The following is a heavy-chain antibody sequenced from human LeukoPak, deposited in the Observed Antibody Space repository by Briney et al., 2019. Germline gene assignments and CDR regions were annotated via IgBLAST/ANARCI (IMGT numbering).Heavy chain of an antibody. CDR3: ARKTLKGQENAFDI. V-gene: IGHV1-69*04. CDR1: GGSFSGYA. J-gene: IGHJ3*02. Sequence: GASVKVSCKASGGSFSGYAISWVRQAPGQGLEWMGRVIVMLGIANYAQKFQGRVTMTADKSTSTAYMELNSLRAEDTAVYYCARKTLKGQENAFDIWGQGTMVTVSS. CDR2: VIVMLGIA.